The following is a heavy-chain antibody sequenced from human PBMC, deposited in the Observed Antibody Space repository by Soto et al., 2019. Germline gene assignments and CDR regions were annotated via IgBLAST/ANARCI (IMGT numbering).Heavy chain of an antibody. J-gene: IGHJ4*02. CDR3: AKGAARVGYFDY. V-gene: IGHV3-30*18. CDR2: IAYDGSNK. Sequence: QVQLVESGGGVVQPGRSLRLSCAASGFTFSSYGMHWVRQAPGKGLEWVAVIAYDGSNKYYADSVKGRFTISRDNSKNTLYLQMNSLRAEDTAVYYCAKGAARVGYFDYWGKGTLVTVSS. CDR1: GFTFSSYG. D-gene: IGHD1-26*01.